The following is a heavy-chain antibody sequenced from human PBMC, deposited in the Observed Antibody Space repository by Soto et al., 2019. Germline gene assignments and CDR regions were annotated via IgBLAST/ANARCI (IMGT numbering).Heavy chain of an antibody. CDR2: ISWDGGST. J-gene: IGHJ6*02. D-gene: IGHD2-21*02. V-gene: IGHV3-43*01. CDR3: EKDLVGRRPVTGAYYYGRDV. Sequence: PGGSLRLSCAASGFTFDDYTIHWVRQAPGKGLEWVSLISWDGGSTYYADSVKGRFTISRDNSKNSLYLQMNSLRTEDTALYYCEKDLVGRRPVTGAYYYGRDVWGQGTTLTVSS. CDR1: GFTFDDYT.